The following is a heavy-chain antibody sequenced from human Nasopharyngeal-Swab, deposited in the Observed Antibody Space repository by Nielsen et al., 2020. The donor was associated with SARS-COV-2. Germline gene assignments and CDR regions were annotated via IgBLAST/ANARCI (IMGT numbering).Heavy chain of an antibody. CDR1: GFTFDDYA. CDR3: AKDIMVYGDYVDAFDI. D-gene: IGHD4-17*01. Sequence: GGSLRLSCAASGFTFDDYAMHWVRQAPGKGLEWVSGISWNSGSIGYADSVKGRFTISRDNAKNSLYLQMNSLRAEDTALYYCAKDIMVYGDYVDAFDIWGQGTMVTVSS. J-gene: IGHJ3*02. CDR2: ISWNSGSI. V-gene: IGHV3-9*01.